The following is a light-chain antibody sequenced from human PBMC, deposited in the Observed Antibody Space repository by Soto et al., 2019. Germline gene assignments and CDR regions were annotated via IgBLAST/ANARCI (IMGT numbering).Light chain of an antibody. CDR3: QSYASSPSAIFV. Sequence: QSALTQPASVSGSPGQSITISCTGTSSDVGGYNYVSWYQQHPGKAPKLMIYEVSNRPSGVPDRFSGSKSGTSASLAITGLRAEDEADYYCQSYASSPSAIFVFGTGTKVTVL. CDR2: EVS. J-gene: IGLJ1*01. V-gene: IGLV2-14*01. CDR1: SSDVGGYNY.